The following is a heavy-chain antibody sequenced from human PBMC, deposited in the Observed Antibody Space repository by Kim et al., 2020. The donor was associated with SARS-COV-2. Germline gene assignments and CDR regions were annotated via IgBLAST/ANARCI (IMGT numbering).Heavy chain of an antibody. D-gene: IGHD3-10*02. CDR1: GFTFSSYW. Sequence: GGSLRLSCAASGFTFSSYWMHWGRQAPGKGLVWVSRINSDGSSTSYADSVKGRFTISRDNAKNTLYLQMNSLRAEDTAVYYCARDRVFGELLYPPYYYGMDVWGQGTTVTVSS. V-gene: IGHV3-74*01. J-gene: IGHJ6*02. CDR2: INSDGSST. CDR3: ARDRVFGELLYPPYYYGMDV.